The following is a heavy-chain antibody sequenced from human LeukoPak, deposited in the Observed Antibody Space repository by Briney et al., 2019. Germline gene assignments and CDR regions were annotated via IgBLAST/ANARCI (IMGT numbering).Heavy chain of an antibody. CDR3: AKARHSSGYYPDDY. CDR1: GFTFSSYG. V-gene: IGHV3-30*18. Sequence: GRSLRLSSAASGFTFSSYGMHWVRQAPGKGLEWVAVISYDGSNKYYADSVKGRFTISRDNSKNTLYLQMNSLRAEDTAVYYCAKARHSSGYYPDDYWGQGTLVTVSS. D-gene: IGHD3-22*01. J-gene: IGHJ4*02. CDR2: ISYDGSNK.